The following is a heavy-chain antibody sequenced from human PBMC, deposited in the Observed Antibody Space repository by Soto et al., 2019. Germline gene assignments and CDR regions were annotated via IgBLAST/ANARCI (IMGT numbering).Heavy chain of an antibody. CDR2: ISSSSSYI. CDR3: ARGRARTVYAHKIYYYYYYMDV. D-gene: IGHD2-8*01. V-gene: IGHV3-21*01. CDR1: GFTFSSYS. J-gene: IGHJ6*03. Sequence: GGSLRLSCAASGFTFSSYSMNWVRQAPGKGLEWVSSISSSSSYIYYADSVKGRFTISRDNAKNSLYLQMNSLRAEDTAVYYCARGRARTVYAHKIYYYYYYMDVWGKGTTVTVSS.